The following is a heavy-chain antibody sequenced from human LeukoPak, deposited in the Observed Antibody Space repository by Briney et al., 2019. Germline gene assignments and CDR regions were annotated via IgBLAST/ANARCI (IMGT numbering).Heavy chain of an antibody. CDR1: GGSISSYY. D-gene: IGHD3-3*01. Sequence: KTSETLSLTCTVSGGSISSYYWSWIRQPPGKGLEWIGYIYYSGSTNCNPSLKSRVTISVDTSKNQFSLKLSSVTAADTAVYYCARLDITIFGVVNWGQGTLVTVSS. V-gene: IGHV4-59*01. CDR3: ARLDITIFGVVN. J-gene: IGHJ4*02. CDR2: IYYSGST.